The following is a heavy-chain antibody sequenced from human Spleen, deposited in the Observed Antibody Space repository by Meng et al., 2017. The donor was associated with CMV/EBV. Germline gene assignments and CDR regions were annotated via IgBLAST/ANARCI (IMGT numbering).Heavy chain of an antibody. CDR2: ISYDGSNK. D-gene: IGHD2-2*01. Sequence: SGVTVSSYTMHWVRQAPGKGLEWVAVISYDGSNKYYADSVKGRFTISRDNSKNTLYLQMNSLRAEDTAVYNCARPRGSTYQPYFDDWGQGTLVTVSS. V-gene: IGHV3-30*04. CDR3: ARPRGSTYQPYFDD. CDR1: GVTVSSYT. J-gene: IGHJ4*02.